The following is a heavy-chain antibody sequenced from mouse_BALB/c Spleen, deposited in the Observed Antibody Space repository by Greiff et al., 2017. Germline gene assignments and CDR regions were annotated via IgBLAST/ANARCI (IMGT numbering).Heavy chain of an antibody. CDR1: GFTFSDYY. V-gene: IGHV5-4*02. CDR2: ISDGGSYT. D-gene: IGHD1-1*01. Sequence: EVNLVESGGGLVKPGGSLKLSCAASGFTFSDYYMYWVRQTPEKRLEWVATISDGGSYTYYPDSVKGRFTISRDNAKNTLYLQMSSLRSEDTAMYYCARQGTTSYAMDYWGQGTSVTVSS. J-gene: IGHJ4*01. CDR3: ARQGTTSYAMDY.